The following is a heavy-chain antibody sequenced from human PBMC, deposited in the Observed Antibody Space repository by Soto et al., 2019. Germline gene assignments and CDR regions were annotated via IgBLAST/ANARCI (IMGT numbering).Heavy chain of an antibody. CDR2: ISTSNGNT. Sequence: QVQLVQSGAEVKKPGASVKVSCKASGYTFTAFGIAWVRQAPGQGLEWMGWISTSNGNTHYSQKFQGRVTMTTDTSTSTAYMELRSLRSDDTAVFYCARAYCSAASCYWFDPWGQGTLVTVSS. J-gene: IGHJ5*02. CDR3: ARAYCSAASCYWFDP. CDR1: GYTFTAFG. V-gene: IGHV1-18*01. D-gene: IGHD2-15*01.